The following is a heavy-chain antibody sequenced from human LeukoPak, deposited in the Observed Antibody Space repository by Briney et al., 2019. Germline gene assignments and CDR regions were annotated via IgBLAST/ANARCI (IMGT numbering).Heavy chain of an antibody. CDR3: ARGYTRYCSTTSCYTGRYYYYMDV. J-gene: IGHJ6*03. Sequence: SETLSLTCTVSGGSISSYYWSWIRQPAGKGLEWIGRIYTSGSTNYNPSLKSRVTMSVDTSKNQFSLKLSSVTAADTAVYYCARGYTRYCSTTSCYTGRYYYYMDVWGKGTTVTVSS. CDR1: GGSISSYY. D-gene: IGHD2-2*02. V-gene: IGHV4-4*07. CDR2: IYTSGST.